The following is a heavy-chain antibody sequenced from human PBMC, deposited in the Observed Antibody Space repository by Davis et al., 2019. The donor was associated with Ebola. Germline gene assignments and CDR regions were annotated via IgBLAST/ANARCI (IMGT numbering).Heavy chain of an antibody. Sequence: GESLKISCAASGFTFSSYSMNWVRQAPGTGLEWVSSISSSSSYIYYADSVEGRFTISRDNAKNSLYLQMNSLRAEDTAVYYCARVGAAVADNYFDDWGQGTLVTVSS. D-gene: IGHD6-19*01. CDR3: ARVGAAVADNYFDD. J-gene: IGHJ4*02. CDR2: ISSSSSYI. CDR1: GFTFSSYS. V-gene: IGHV3-21*01.